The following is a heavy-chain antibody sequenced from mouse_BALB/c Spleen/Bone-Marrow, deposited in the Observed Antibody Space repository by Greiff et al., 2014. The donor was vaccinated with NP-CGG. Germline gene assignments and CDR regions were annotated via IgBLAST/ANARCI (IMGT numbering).Heavy chain of an antibody. V-gene: IGHV1S56*01. CDR2: IYPGNVNT. J-gene: IGHJ4*01. Sequence: VQLQQSGPELVKPGASVRISCKASGYTFTSYYIHWVKQRPGQGLEWIGWIYPGNVNTKYNEKFKGKATLTADKSSSTAYMQLSSLTCEDSAVYVCARDTMDYWGQGTSVTVSS. CDR1: GYTFTSYY. CDR3: ARDTMDY.